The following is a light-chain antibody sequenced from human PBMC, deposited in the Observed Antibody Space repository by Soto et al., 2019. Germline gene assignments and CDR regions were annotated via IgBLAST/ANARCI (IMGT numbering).Light chain of an antibody. CDR3: QQYKDYVYT. CDR1: QGISSY. J-gene: IGKJ2*01. CDR2: DVS. V-gene: IGKV1-8*01. Sequence: AIRMTQSPSSFSASTGDRVTITCRARQGISSYLAWYQQKPGKAPKLLISDVSTLERGVPSRFSGSGSATEFTLTISGLQPDDFATYYCQQYKDYVYTFGQGTKVEI.